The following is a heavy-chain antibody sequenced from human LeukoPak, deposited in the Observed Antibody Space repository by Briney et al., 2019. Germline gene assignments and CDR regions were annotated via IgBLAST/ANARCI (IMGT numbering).Heavy chain of an antibody. V-gene: IGHV4-31*03. D-gene: IGHD3-10*01. CDR2: IYYSGST. CDR1: GGSISSGGYY. CDR3: ARGLGGPPMVRGVTRPKGPFDY. Sequence: PSETLSLTCTVSGGSISSGGYYWSWIRQHPGKGLEWIGYIYYSGSTNYNPSLKSRVTISVDTSKNQFSLKLSSVTAADTAVYYCARGLGGPPMVRGVTRPKGPFDYWGQGTLVTVSS. J-gene: IGHJ4*02.